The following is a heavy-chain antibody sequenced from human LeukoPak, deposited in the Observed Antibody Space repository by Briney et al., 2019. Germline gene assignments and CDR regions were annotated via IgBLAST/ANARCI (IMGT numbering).Heavy chain of an antibody. D-gene: IGHD6-13*01. Sequence: KPSETLSLTCTVSGGSISSYYWSWIRQPPGKGLEWIGYIYYSGSTNYNPSLKSRVTISVDTSKNQFSLKLGSVTAADTAVYYCARGGAAAQIDYWGQGTLVTVSS. V-gene: IGHV4-59*01. CDR3: ARGGAAAQIDY. J-gene: IGHJ4*02. CDR2: IYYSGST. CDR1: GGSISSYY.